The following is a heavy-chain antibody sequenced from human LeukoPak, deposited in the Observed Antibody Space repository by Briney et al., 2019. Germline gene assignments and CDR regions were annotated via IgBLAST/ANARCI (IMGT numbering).Heavy chain of an antibody. Sequence: SVKVSCKASGGTFSSYAISWVRQAPGQGLEWMGGIIPIFGTANYAQKFQGRVTITADESTSTAYMELSSLRSEDTAVYYCARGPYYDILTGYDYYYYYYMDVWGKGTTVTISS. CDR3: ARGPYYDILTGYDYYYYYYMDV. J-gene: IGHJ6*03. CDR2: IIPIFGTA. V-gene: IGHV1-69*13. CDR1: GGTFSSYA. D-gene: IGHD3-9*01.